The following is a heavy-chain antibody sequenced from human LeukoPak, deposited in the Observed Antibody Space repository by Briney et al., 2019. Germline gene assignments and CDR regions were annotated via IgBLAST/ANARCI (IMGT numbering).Heavy chain of an antibody. CDR1: GYTFTSYY. CDR3: ARGLRGIVVASRGAFDI. J-gene: IGHJ3*02. CDR2: INPSGGST. V-gene: IGHV1-46*01. Sequence: ASVKVSCKASGYTFTSYYMHWVRQAPGQGLEWMGIINPSGGSTSYAQKFQGRVTMTRDTSTSTVYMELSSLRSEDTAVYYCARGLRGIVVASRGAFDIWGQGTMVTVSS. D-gene: IGHD3-22*01.